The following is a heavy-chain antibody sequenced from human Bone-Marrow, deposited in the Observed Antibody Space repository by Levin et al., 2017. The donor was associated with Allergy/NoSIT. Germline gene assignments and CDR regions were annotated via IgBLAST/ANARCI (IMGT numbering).Heavy chain of an antibody. Sequence: GGSLRLSCAASGFTFSSYAMSWVRQAPGKGLEWVSAISGSGGSTYSADSVKGRFTISRDNSKNTLYLQMNSLRAEDTAVYYCAKAKNYYCYGMDVWGQGTTVTVSS. V-gene: IGHV3-23*01. CDR2: ISGSGGST. CDR3: AKAKNYYCYGMDV. CDR1: GFTFSSYA. J-gene: IGHJ6*02.